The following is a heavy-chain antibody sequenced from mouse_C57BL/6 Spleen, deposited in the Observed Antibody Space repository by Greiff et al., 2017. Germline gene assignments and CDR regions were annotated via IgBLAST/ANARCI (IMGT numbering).Heavy chain of an antibody. V-gene: IGHV1-80*01. D-gene: IGHD2-5*01. CDR2: IYPGDGDT. CDR1: GYAFSSYW. Sequence: QVQLQQSGAELVKPGASVKISCKASGYAFSSYWMNWVKQRPGKGLEWIGQIYPGDGDTNYNGKFKGKATLTADKSSSTAYMQLSSLTSEDSAVYFCARNRDYSNYGVFYAMDYWGQGTSVTVSS. CDR3: ARNRDYSNYGVFYAMDY. J-gene: IGHJ4*01.